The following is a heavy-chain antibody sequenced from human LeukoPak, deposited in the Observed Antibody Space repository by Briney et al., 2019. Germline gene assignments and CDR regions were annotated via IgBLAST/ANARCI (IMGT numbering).Heavy chain of an antibody. J-gene: IGHJ6*04. CDR3: ARDDVVRGVITYYYGMDV. V-gene: IGHV4-38-2*02. CDR2: IYHSGST. CDR1: GYSICSGYY. Sequence: KPSETLSLTCAVSGYSICSGYYWGWIRQPPGKGLGWIGSIYHSGSTYYNPSLKSRVTISVDTSKNQFSLKLSSVTAADTAVYYCARDDVVRGVITYYYGMDVWGKGTTVTVSS. D-gene: IGHD3-10*01.